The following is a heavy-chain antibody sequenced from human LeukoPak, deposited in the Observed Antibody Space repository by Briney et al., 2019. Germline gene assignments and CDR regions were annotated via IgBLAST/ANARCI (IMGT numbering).Heavy chain of an antibody. CDR3: AKDPARDSYDYYFDY. D-gene: IGHD5-12*01. CDR1: RFTFSNYA. J-gene: IGHJ4*02. Sequence: GGSLRLSCAASRFTFSNYAMSMSWVRQASGKGLEWVSAISGSGGSTYYADSVKGRFTISRANSKNTLYLQMDSLRAEDTAVYYCAKDPARDSYDYYFDYWGQGTLVTVSS. V-gene: IGHV3-23*01. CDR2: ISGSGGST.